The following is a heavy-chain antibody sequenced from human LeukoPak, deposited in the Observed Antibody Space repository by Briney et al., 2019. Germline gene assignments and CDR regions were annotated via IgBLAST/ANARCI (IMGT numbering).Heavy chain of an antibody. CDR3: ARGGRFGWGAFDI. D-gene: IGHD3-16*01. Sequence: ASVKVSCKTSGYTFTNFRIHWVRQAPGQGLEWMGWINPNSGGTNYAQKFQGWVTMTRDTSISTAYMELSRLRSDDTAVYYCARGGRFGWGAFDIWGQGTMVTVSS. CDR1: GYTFTNFR. CDR2: INPNSGGT. V-gene: IGHV1-2*04. J-gene: IGHJ3*02.